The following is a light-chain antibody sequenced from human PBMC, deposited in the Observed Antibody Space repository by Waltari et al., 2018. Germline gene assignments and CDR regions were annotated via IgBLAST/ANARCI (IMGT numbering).Light chain of an antibody. CDR2: DVS. CDR3: CSYAGNYVWV. Sequence: QSALTQPAAVSGSPGQSVTISCTGASSDIGRYDIVSWYQQHPGNAPQLVISDVSKRPPGVSDRFSGSTSGDTASLTISGLQFEDEADYSCCSYAGNYVWVFGGGTRLTVL. CDR1: SSDIGRYDI. J-gene: IGLJ3*02. V-gene: IGLV2-23*02.